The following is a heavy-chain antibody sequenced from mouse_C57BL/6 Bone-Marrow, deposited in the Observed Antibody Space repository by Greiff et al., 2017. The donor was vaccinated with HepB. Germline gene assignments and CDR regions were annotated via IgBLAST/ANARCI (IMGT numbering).Heavy chain of an antibody. CDR2: INPSSGYT. CDR1: GYTFTSYT. V-gene: IGHV1-4*01. Sequence: QVHVKQSGAELARPGASVKMSCKASGYTFTSYTMHWVNQRPGQGLEWIGYINPSSGYTKYNQKFKDKATLTADKSSSTAYLQLSILTSEDAAVYYVGYYDYYAMDYWGQGTSVTVSS. CDR3: GYYDYYAMDY. J-gene: IGHJ4*01. D-gene: IGHD2-3*01.